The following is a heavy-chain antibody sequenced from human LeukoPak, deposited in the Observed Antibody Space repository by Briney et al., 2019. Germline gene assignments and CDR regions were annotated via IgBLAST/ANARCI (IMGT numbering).Heavy chain of an antibody. CDR2: ISGSGGST. V-gene: IGHV3-23*01. Sequence: GGSLRLSWGASGFSFSSSAMTWVRQAPGRGLGWVSGISGSGGSTYDADSVKGRFTISRDNSKNTLDLQMNSLRVEDTAVHYCAKVTMVGWYFDLWGRGTLVTVSS. D-gene: IGHD4/OR15-4a*01. CDR1: GFSFSSSA. CDR3: AKVTMVGWYFDL. J-gene: IGHJ2*01.